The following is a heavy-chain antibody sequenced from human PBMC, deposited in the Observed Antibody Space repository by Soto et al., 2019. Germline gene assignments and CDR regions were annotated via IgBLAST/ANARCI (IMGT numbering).Heavy chain of an antibody. V-gene: IGHV1-18*01. D-gene: IGHD1-26*01. CDR1: GYTFTSYG. CDR3: ARDSGSYSGYYGMDV. CDR2: ISAYNGNT. Sequence: ASVKVSCKASGYTFTSYGIGWVRQAPGQGLVWMGWISAYNGNTNYAQKLQGRVTMTTDTSTSTAYMELRSLRSDDTAVYYCARDSGSYSGYYGMDVWGQGTTVTVSS. J-gene: IGHJ6*02.